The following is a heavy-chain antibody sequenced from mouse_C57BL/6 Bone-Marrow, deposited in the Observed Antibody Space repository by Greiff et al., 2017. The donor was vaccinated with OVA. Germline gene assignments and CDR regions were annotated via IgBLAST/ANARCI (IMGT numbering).Heavy chain of an antibody. CDR2: ISNGGGST. Sequence: VESGGGLVQPGGSLKLSCAASGFTFSDYYMYWVRQTPEKRLEWVAYISNGGGSTYYPDTVKGRFTISRDNAKNTLYLQMSRLKSEDTAMYYCARRGGYYWYFDVWGTGTTVTVSS. V-gene: IGHV5-12*01. CDR1: GFTFSDYY. D-gene: IGHD2-2*01. CDR3: ARRGGYYWYFDV. J-gene: IGHJ1*03.